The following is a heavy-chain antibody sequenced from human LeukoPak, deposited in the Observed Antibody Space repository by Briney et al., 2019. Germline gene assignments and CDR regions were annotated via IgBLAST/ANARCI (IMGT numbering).Heavy chain of an antibody. CDR1: HVSISSSSYN. D-gene: IGHD6-13*01. V-gene: IGHV4-39*07. CDR3: ARGLAAAAWLDP. CDR2: ISNSGST. J-gene: IGHJ5*02. Sequence: PSETLSLTCTVSHVSISSSSYNWGWIRQPPGKGLEWMGSISNSGSTNYNPSLKSRVTMSVDTSKNQFSLKLSSVTAADTAVYYCARGLAAAAWLDPWGQGTLVTVSS.